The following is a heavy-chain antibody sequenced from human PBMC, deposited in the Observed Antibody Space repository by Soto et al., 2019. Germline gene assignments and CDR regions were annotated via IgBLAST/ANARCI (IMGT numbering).Heavy chain of an antibody. CDR2: IYHSGST. J-gene: IGHJ4*02. CDR3: ARGLTTVTTNYFDY. D-gene: IGHD4-17*01. Sequence: SETLSLTCAVSSGSISSSNWWSWVRQPPGKGLEWIGEIYHSGSTNYNPSLKSRVTISVDKSKNQFSLKLSSVTAADTAVYYCARGLTTVTTNYFDYWGQGTLVTVAS. V-gene: IGHV4-4*02. CDR1: SGSISSSNW.